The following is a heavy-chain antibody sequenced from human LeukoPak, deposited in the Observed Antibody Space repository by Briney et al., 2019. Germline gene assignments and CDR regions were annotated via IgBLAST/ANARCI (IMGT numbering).Heavy chain of an antibody. CDR1: GFTFSSYA. CDR2: ISGSGGST. J-gene: IGHJ4*02. D-gene: IGHD3-10*01. CDR3: AKEPRLLWFGEFSYFDY. V-gene: IGHV3-23*01. Sequence: GGSLRLSCAASGFTFSSYAMSWVRQAPGKGLEWVSAISGSGGSTYYADSVKGRFTISRDNSKNTLYLQMNSLRAEDTAVYYCAKEPRLLWFGEFSYFDYWGQGTLVTVSS.